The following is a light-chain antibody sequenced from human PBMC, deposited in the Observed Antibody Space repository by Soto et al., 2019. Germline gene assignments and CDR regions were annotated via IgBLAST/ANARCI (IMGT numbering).Light chain of an antibody. CDR1: SSDVCGYNY. V-gene: IGLV2-14*01. Sequence: QSVLTQPASVSGSPGQSITISCTGTSSDVCGYNYVSWYQQHPGKAPKLMIYDVTNRPSGVSNRFSGSKSGNTASLTISGLQAEDEADYYCSSYTTRSTRVFGGGTKLTVL. J-gene: IGLJ2*01. CDR2: DVT. CDR3: SSYTTRSTRV.